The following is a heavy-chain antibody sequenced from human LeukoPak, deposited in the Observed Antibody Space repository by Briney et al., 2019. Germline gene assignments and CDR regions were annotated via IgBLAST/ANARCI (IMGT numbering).Heavy chain of an antibody. V-gene: IGHV1-18*01. J-gene: IGHJ3*02. CDR3: ARVWAADGLPDAFDI. D-gene: IGHD6-13*01. Sequence: GASVNVSCKASGYTFTSCGISWVRQAPGQGLEWMGWISAYNGNTNYAQKLQGRVTMTTDTSTSTAYMELRSLRSDDTAVYYCARVWAADGLPDAFDIWGQGTMVTVSS. CDR1: GYTFTSCG. CDR2: ISAYNGNT.